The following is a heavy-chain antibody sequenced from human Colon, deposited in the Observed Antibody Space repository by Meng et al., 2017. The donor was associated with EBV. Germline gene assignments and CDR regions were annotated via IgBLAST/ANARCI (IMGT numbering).Heavy chain of an antibody. CDR1: GGPIRSFYW. CDR3: ARGGYYSFDY. Sequence: RMPGAGQGLVKPPQTLSLPGVVAGGPIRSFYWGTWVRQSPGKGLEWIGEIYHSGSTNYNPSLKSRVTISVDKSKNQFSLKLTSVTAADTAVYYCARGGYYSFDYWGQRTLVTVSS. J-gene: IGHJ4*02. V-gene: IGHV4-4*03. CDR2: IYHSGST. D-gene: IGHD5-18*01.